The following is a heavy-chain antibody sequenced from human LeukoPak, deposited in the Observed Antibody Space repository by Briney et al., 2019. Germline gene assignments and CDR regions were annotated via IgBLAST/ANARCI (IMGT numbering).Heavy chain of an antibody. CDR1: GFTVSSYS. D-gene: IGHD1-26*01. CDR2: ISSSSSYI. CDR3: ARDLRIVSGSYLDY. J-gene: IGHJ4*02. V-gene: IGHV3-21*01. Sequence: GGSLRLSCAASGFTVSSYSMNWVRQAPGKGLEWVSSISSSSSYIYYADSVKGRFISSRDNTKNSLYLQMNSLRAEDTAIYYCARDLRIVSGSYLDYWGQGTLVTVSS.